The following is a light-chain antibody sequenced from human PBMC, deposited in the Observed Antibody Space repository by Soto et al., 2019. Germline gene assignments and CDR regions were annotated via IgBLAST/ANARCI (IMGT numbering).Light chain of an antibody. CDR2: RAS. V-gene: IGKV2-30*01. CDR3: MQGAHWPRT. CDR1: QSLLYSDGNTY. Sequence: DVVMTQSPLSLPVTLGQPASISCRSSQSLLYSDGNTYLTWFQXRQGQSPRRXIYRASGRDSGVPDRFSVSVSGTDFTMKISRVEAEDGGVDDGMQGAHWPRTFGQGTKVDIK. J-gene: IGKJ1*01.